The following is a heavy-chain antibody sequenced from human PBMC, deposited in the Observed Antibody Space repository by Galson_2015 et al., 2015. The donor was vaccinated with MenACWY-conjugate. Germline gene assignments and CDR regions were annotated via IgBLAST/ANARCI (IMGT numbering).Heavy chain of an antibody. J-gene: IGHJ4*02. D-gene: IGHD3-3*01. CDR2: INNRGSAT. V-gene: IGHV3-23*01. CDR3: AKPISSYYDFMTGDS. CDR1: GFTFSNYA. Sequence: SLRLSCAVSGFTFSNYAMTWVRQAPGKGLEWVSSINNRGSATYYVDSVKGRFTISRDNSKNTLFLQMNSLRAEDTALYYCAKPISSYYDFMTGDSWGQGALVTVSS.